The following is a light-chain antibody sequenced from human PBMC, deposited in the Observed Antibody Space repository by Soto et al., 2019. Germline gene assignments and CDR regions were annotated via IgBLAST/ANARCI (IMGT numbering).Light chain of an antibody. CDR3: HQYGTSPLT. CDR2: GAS. Sequence: EIVLTQSPGTLSLSPGERATLSCRASQSVNSNYLAWLQHKPGQAPRFLIYGASSRAAGIPDRFSGSGSGTDFTLSISRLETEDFAMYYCHQYGTSPLTFCPGTKVDIK. J-gene: IGKJ3*01. CDR1: QSVNSNY. V-gene: IGKV3-20*01.